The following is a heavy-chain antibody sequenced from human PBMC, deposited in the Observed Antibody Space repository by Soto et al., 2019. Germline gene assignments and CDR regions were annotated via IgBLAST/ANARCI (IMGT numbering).Heavy chain of an antibody. D-gene: IGHD3-22*01. V-gene: IGHV3-23*01. CDR3: AKVNYYNSGGQLPMLDY. Sequence: PGGSLRLSCAASGFTFSSYAMSWVRQAPGKGLEWVSAISGSGGSTYYADSVKGRFTISRDNSKNTLYLQMNSLRAEDTAVYFCAKVNYYNSGGQLPMLDYWGQGTLVTSPQ. J-gene: IGHJ4*02. CDR2: ISGSGGST. CDR1: GFTFSSYA.